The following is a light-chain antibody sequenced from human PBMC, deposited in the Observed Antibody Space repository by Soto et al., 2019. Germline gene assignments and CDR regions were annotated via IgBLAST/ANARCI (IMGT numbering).Light chain of an antibody. Sequence: EIVLTQSPGTLSLSPGERATLSSRASHVVSSSYLAWYQQKPGQAPRLVIYTASSRATGIPDRFSGSGSGTDFSLTISRLEPEDFAVYYCQQYGSSPLTFGQGTKVDIK. J-gene: IGKJ1*01. CDR2: TAS. V-gene: IGKV3-20*01. CDR1: HVVSSSY. CDR3: QQYGSSPLT.